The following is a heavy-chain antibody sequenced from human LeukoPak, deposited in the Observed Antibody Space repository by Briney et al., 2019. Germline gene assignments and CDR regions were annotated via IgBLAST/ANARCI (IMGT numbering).Heavy chain of an antibody. D-gene: IGHD5-12*01. CDR2: ISSSSSYI. V-gene: IGHV3-21*01. J-gene: IGHJ4*02. Sequence: GGSLRLSCAASGFTFSSYSMNWVCQAPGKGLEWVSSISSSSSYIYYADSVKGRFTISRDNAKSTLYLQMNSLRAEDTAVYYCTRDWRNLGYDYWGQGTLVTVSS. CDR1: GFTFSSYS. CDR3: TRDWRNLGYDY.